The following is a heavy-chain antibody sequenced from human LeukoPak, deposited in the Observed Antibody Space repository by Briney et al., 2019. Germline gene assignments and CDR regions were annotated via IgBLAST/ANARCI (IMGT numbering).Heavy chain of an antibody. J-gene: IGHJ6*03. D-gene: IGHD3-9*01. CDR3: ARDYNYDILMRDYYYYMDV. V-gene: IGHV1-18*01. CDR1: GYTFTSYG. CDR2: ISAYNGNT. Sequence: ASVKVSCKASGYTFTSYGISWVRRAPGQGLEWMGWISAYNGNTNYAQKLQGRVTMTTDTSTSTAYMELRSLRSDDTAVYYCARDYNYDILMRDYYYYMDVWGKGTTVTISS.